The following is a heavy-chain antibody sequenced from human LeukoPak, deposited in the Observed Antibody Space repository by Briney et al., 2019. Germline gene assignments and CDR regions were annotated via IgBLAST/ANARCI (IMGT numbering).Heavy chain of an antibody. CDR1: GCIFSNYW. J-gene: IGHJ4*02. V-gene: IGHV3-7*01. Sequence: GGSLRLSCAASGCIFSNYWMSWVRQAPGKGLEWVANIKQDGSEKVYVDSVKGRFTISRDNAKNSLYLQMTSLRAEDTAVYHCARAKVSDYWGQGTLVTVSS. CDR3: ARAKVSDY. D-gene: IGHD1-14*01. CDR2: IKQDGSEK.